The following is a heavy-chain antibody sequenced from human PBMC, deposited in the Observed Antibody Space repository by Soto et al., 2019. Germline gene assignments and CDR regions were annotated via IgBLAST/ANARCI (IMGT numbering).Heavy chain of an antibody. CDR1: GFTFSSYG. J-gene: IGHJ4*02. CDR3: AKGDDYVLGRYAPFDY. Sequence: QVQLVESGGGVVQPGRSLRLSCAASGFTFSSYGMHWVRQAPGKGLEWVAVISYDGSNKYYADSVKGRFTISRDNFKNTLYLQMNSLRAEDTAVYYCAKGDDYVLGRYAPFDYGGQGTLVTVSS. CDR2: ISYDGSNK. D-gene: IGHD3-16*01. V-gene: IGHV3-30*18.